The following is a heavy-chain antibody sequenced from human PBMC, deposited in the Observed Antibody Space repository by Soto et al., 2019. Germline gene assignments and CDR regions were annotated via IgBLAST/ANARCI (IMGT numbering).Heavy chain of an antibody. J-gene: IGHJ4*02. CDR3: AHAPLLGTFGY. CDR2: IYWNDDK. V-gene: IGHV2-5*01. D-gene: IGHD6-13*01. CDR1: GFSLSTSGVG. Sequence: QITLKESGPTLVNPTQTLTLTCTFSGFSLSTSGVGVGWIRQPPGKALEWLALIYWNDDKRYSPSLKNRLTITKDTSKNQVVLTVTNMDPVDTATYYCAHAPLLGTFGYWGQGTLVTVSS.